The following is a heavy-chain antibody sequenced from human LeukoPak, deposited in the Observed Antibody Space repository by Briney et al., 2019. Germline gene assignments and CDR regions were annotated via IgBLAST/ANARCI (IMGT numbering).Heavy chain of an antibody. J-gene: IGHJ6*03. Sequence: PGGSLRLSCAASGFTFSSYWMSWVRQAPGKGLEWVANIKQDGSEKYYVDSVKGRFTISRDNAKNSLYLQMNSLRAEDTAVYYCARGAGSGSYYTTHKYYYYYMDVWGKGTTVTISS. V-gene: IGHV3-7*01. CDR1: GFTFSSYW. CDR3: ARGAGSGSYYTTHKYYYYYMDV. D-gene: IGHD3-10*01. CDR2: IKQDGSEK.